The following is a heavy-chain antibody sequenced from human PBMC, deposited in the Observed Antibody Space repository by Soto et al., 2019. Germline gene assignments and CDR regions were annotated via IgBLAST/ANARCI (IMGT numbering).Heavy chain of an antibody. D-gene: IGHD6-13*01. J-gene: IGHJ6*02. V-gene: IGHV3-23*01. CDR3: AKDYSSPYYYYGMDV. Sequence: GGSLRLSCAASGFTFSSYSMNWVRQAPGKGLVWVSYINSNETSTYYADSVKGRFTISRDNSKNTLYLQMNSLRVEDTAVFYCAKDYSSPYYYYGMDVWGQGTTVTVSS. CDR1: GFTFSSYS. CDR2: INSNETST.